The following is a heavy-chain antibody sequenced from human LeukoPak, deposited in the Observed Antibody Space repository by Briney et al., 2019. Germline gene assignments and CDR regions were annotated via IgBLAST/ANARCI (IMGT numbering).Heavy chain of an antibody. J-gene: IGHJ4*02. D-gene: IGHD1-26*01. CDR3: ARDRPVGGSDGGRGFDY. CDR2: IYYSGST. Sequence: SETLSLTCTVSGGSISSGGYYWSWIRQHPGKGLEWIGYIYYSGSTYYNPSLKSRVTISVDTSKNQFSLKLSSVTAADTAVYYCARDRPVGGSDGGRGFDYWGQGTLVTVSS. V-gene: IGHV4-31*03. CDR1: GGSISSGGYY.